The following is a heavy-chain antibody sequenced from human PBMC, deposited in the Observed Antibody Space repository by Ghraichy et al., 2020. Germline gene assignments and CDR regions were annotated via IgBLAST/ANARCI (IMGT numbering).Heavy chain of an antibody. J-gene: IGHJ4*02. CDR3: ATARPYCSSTSCPIDY. D-gene: IGHD2-2*01. CDR1: GYTLTELS. Sequence: ASVKVSCKVSGYTLTELSMHWVRQAPGKGLEWMGGFDPEDGETIYAQKFQGRVTMTEDTSTDTAYMELSSLRSEDTAVYYCATARPYCSSTSCPIDYWGQGTLVTVSS. V-gene: IGHV1-24*01. CDR2: FDPEDGET.